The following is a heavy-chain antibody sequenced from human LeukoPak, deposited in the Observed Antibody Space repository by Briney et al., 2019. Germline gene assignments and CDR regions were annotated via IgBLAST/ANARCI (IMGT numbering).Heavy chain of an antibody. CDR1: GGSISSRGYY. D-gene: IGHD5-18*01. Sequence: PSETLSLTCTVSGGSISSRGYYWGWVRQPPGKELEWIGSIYYSGSTYYNLYLKSRLTISVDTSKNHLSLKLSSVTAADTAVYSCARHFASSGQVWLRPFDSWGQGILVTVSS. V-gene: IGHV4-39*01. J-gene: IGHJ4*02. CDR3: ARHFASSGQVWLRPFDS. CDR2: IYYSGST.